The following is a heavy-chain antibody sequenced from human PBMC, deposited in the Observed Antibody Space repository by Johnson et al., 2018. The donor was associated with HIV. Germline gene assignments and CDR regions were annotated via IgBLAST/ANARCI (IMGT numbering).Heavy chain of an antibody. Sequence: VQLVESGGGSVKSGGSLRVSCAASGFTFSNAWMSWVRQAPGKGLEYVSAISNNGGSTYYANSVKGRFTISRDNSKNTLHLQMNSLRVDDTAVYYCARGSGVLTGGDSDAFDIWGQGTMVTVSS. J-gene: IGHJ3*02. D-gene: IGHD4-17*01. CDR2: ISNNGGST. CDR3: ARGSGVLTGGDSDAFDI. CDR1: GFTFSNAW. V-gene: IGHV3-64*01.